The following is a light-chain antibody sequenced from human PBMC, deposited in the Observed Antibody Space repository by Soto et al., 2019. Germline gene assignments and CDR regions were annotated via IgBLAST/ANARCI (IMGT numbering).Light chain of an antibody. CDR3: QEATRIPIT. CDR2: DAF. CDR1: HNISTR. J-gene: IGKJ5*01. Sequence: DIQMTQSPSSLSASVRERVTITCRASHNISTRLAWYQQKPGKAPKLLIYDAFTLQSGVPSRFSGSGSGTEFTLTISSLQPEDFATYYCQEATRIPITFGQGTRLEIK. V-gene: IGKV1-12*01.